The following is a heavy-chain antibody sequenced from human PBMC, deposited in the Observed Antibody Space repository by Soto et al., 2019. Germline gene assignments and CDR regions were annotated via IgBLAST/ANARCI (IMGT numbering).Heavy chain of an antibody. CDR2: IIPIFGTA. V-gene: IGHV1-69*13. J-gene: IGHJ6*02. CDR1: GGTFSSYA. D-gene: IGHD2-15*01. Sequence: ASVKVSCKASGGTFSSYAISWVRQAPGQGLEWMGGIIPIFGTANYAQKFQGRVTITADESTSTAYMELSSLRSEDTAVYYCARDEVVVAATRLYYYYGMDVWGQGTTVTVSS. CDR3: ARDEVVVAATRLYYYYGMDV.